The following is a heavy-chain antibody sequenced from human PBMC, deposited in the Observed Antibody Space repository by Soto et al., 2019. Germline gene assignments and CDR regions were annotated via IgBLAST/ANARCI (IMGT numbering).Heavy chain of an antibody. Sequence: PGGSLRLSCAASGFTFSGFAMRWVRQAPGKGLEWVSGITGSGSGIYYIDSVKGRFTVSRDNSKNTLSLQMNSLRAEDTAVYYCARRVSPYIFALWGQGTMVTVSS. CDR3: ARRVSPYIFAL. V-gene: IGHV3-23*01. J-gene: IGHJ3*01. CDR1: GFTFSGFA. CDR2: ITGSGSGI. D-gene: IGHD3-9*01.